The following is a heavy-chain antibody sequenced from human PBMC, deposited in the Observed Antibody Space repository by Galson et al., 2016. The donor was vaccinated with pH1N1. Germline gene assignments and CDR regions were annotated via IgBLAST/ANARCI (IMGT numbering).Heavy chain of an antibody. Sequence: SVKVSCKASGYTFTGSYLHWVRQAPGQELEWMGWINPSSGGTKSAQRFQGSVTMTRDTSISTAFLQLRGLTPDDTAVYYCARQDGNWFAPWGQGTLVIVSS. CDR3: ARQDGNWFAP. CDR1: GYTFTGSY. CDR2: INPSSGGT. V-gene: IGHV1-2*02. J-gene: IGHJ5*02.